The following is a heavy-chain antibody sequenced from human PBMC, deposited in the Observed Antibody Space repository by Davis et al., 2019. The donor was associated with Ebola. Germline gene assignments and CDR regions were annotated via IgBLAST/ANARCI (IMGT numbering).Heavy chain of an antibody. J-gene: IGHJ4*02. CDR1: GYTFTSYG. V-gene: IGHV1-18*04. CDR3: GRDKKWLPPRGPDY. D-gene: IGHD3-22*01. CDR2: ISTYNGNT. Sequence: ASVKVSCKASGYTFTSYGFSWVRQAPGQGLEWMGWISTYNGNTNYAQNLQGRATMTRDTSTSTAYMELRSLRSDDTAVYYCGRDKKWLPPRGPDYWGQGTLVTVSS.